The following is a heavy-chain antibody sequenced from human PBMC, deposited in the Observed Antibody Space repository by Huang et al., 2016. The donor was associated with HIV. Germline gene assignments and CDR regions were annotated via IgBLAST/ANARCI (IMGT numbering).Heavy chain of an antibody. CDR2: IYTSGST. J-gene: IGHJ4*02. CDR1: GASISSYY. D-gene: IGHD6-19*01. V-gene: IGHV4-4*07. CDR3: ARDLGTYSSGWYFFDS. Sequence: QVQLQESGPGLVRPSETLSLTCTVSGASISSYYWSWLLQPAGKGLEWIGRIYTSGSTNYNSSLKCRVTMSLDTSKNQFSLRLTSVTAADTAVYYCARDLGTYSSGWYFFDSWGQGTLVTVSS.